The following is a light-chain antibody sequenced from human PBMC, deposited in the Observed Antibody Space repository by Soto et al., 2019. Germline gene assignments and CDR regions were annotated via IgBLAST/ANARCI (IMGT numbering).Light chain of an antibody. V-gene: IGLV2-8*01. J-gene: IGLJ2*01. Sequence: QSVLTQPPSASGSPGQSVTISCTGTSSDVGGYNSVSWYQQHPGKAPKLMIYEVSKRPSGVPDRFSGSKSGNTASPTVSGLQAEDEADYYCSSYAGNNNLNVVFGGGTKLTVL. CDR1: SSDVGGYNS. CDR3: SSYAGNNNLNVV. CDR2: EVS.